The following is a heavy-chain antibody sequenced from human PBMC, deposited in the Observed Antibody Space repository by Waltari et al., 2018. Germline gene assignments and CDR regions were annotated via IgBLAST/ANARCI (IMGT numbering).Heavy chain of an antibody. V-gene: IGHV3-30*01. Sequence: QVQLVESGGGVVQPGRSLRLSCAASGITFSDYAMYWVRQAPGKVLEWVAVISYDGNNKYYADSVKGRFTISRDNSKNTLYLQMNSLRAEDTAVYYCTRDLWFDYWGQGTLVTVSS. CDR2: ISYDGNNK. CDR1: GITFSDYA. CDR3: TRDLWFDY. J-gene: IGHJ4*02. D-gene: IGHD2-21*01.